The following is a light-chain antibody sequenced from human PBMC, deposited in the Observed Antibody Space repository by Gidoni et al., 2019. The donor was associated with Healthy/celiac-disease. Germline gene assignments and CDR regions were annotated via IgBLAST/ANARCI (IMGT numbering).Light chain of an antibody. CDR3: QQSYSTPLT. Sequence: DIQMTKSPSSLSASVGDRVTITCRASQRISSYLNWYQQKPGKAPKLLIYAASSLQSGVPSRFSGSGSGTDFTLTISRLQPEDFATYYCQQSYSTPLTFGGGTKVEIK. CDR1: QRISSY. J-gene: IGKJ4*01. CDR2: AAS. V-gene: IGKV1-39*01.